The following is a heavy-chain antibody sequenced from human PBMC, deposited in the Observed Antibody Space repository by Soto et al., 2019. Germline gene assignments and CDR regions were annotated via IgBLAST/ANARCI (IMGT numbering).Heavy chain of an antibody. D-gene: IGHD2-8*01. CDR2: TRNKANSYTT. CDR1: GFTFSDHY. J-gene: IGHJ2*01. CDR3: ARGSCINGVCYRYSDL. V-gene: IGHV3-72*01. Sequence: EVQLVESGGGLVQPGGSLRLSCAASGFTFSDHYMDWVRQAPGKGLERVGRTRNKANSYTTEYAASVKGRFTISRDDSKNSLYLQIDSLKTEDPAVYYCARGSCINGVCYRYSDLLGLGSLVTVSS.